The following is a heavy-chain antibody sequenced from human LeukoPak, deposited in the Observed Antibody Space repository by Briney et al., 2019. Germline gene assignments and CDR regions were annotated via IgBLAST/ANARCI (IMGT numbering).Heavy chain of an antibody. CDR1: GGSISSYY. CDR2: IYYSGST. D-gene: IGHD5-24*01. J-gene: IGHJ4*02. V-gene: IGHV4-59*08. Sequence: KPSETLSLTCTVSGGSISSYYWSWIRQPPGKGLEWIGYIYYSGSTNYNPSLKSRVTISVDTSKNQFSLKLSSVTAADTAVYYCARHSQPARDGYNSPFDYWGQGTLVTVSS. CDR3: ARHSQPARDGYNSPFDY.